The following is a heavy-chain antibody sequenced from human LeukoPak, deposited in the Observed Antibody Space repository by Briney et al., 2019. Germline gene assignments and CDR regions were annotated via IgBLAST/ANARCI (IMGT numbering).Heavy chain of an antibody. CDR2: ISGSGGST. J-gene: IGHJ5*02. CDR1: GVTFSSYA. CDR3: ATLQGIAAAGTRWFDP. D-gene: IGHD6-13*01. V-gene: IGHV3-23*01. Sequence: GGSLRLSCAASGVTFSSYAMSWVRQAPGKGLEWVSAISGSGGSTYYADSVKGRFTISRDNSKNTLYLQMNSLRAEDTAVYYCATLQGIAAAGTRWFDPWGQGTLVTVSS.